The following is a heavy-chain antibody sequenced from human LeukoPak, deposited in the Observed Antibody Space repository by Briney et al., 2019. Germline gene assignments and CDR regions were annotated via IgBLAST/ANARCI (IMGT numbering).Heavy chain of an antibody. CDR3: ARRLWSRGLFDY. Sequence: SETLSLTCTVSGGSISSGGYYWSWIRQHPGKGLEWIGYIYYSGSTYYNPSLKSRVTIPVDTSESQFSLKLSAVTAADTAVYYCARRLWSRGLFDYCGQGTLVTVSS. CDR1: GGSISSGGYY. D-gene: IGHD5-18*01. CDR2: IYYSGST. J-gene: IGHJ4*02. V-gene: IGHV4-31*03.